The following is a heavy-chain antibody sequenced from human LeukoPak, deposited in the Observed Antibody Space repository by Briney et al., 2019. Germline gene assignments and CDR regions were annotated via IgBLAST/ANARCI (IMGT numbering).Heavy chain of an antibody. Sequence: PSETLSLTCAVYGESFSGFYWSWIRQPPGKGPEWIGEITDSGSTNYNPSLKSRVTISVDTSKNQFSLKLNSMTAADTAVYYCARPSGTTPFKRFDYWGQGALVTVSS. CDR2: ITDSGST. D-gene: IGHD1-7*01. V-gene: IGHV4-34*01. CDR1: GESFSGFY. J-gene: IGHJ4*02. CDR3: ARPSGTTPFKRFDY.